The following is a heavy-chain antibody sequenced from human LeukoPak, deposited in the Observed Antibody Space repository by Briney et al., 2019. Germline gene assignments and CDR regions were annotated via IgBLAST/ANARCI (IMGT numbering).Heavy chain of an antibody. CDR1: GFIFDNFG. J-gene: IGHJ5*02. CDR2: LSATGGSA. V-gene: IGHV3-23*01. CDR3: ARDRRETMITFGGVMTAGWFDP. D-gene: IGHD3-16*01. Sequence: QAGGSLRLSCAASGFIFDNFGMSWVRQGPGKGLELVSALSATGGSAYYAASAQGRFTTSRDNSKNTLYLQMNSLRAEDTAVYYCARDRRETMITFGGVMTAGWFDPWGQGTLVIVSS.